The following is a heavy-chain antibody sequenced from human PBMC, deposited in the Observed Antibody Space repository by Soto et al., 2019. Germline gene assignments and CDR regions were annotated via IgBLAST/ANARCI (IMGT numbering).Heavy chain of an antibody. V-gene: IGHV3-23*01. J-gene: IGHJ1*01. CDR1: GFTFSIYP. Sequence: EVQLLESGGGLVQPGGSLRLSCAASGFTFSIYPMSWVGQAPGKGLEWGSALRGSGVSKYYADSVKGRFTMSRDHSKNTLNLQMNSLRAEDTAVYYCAKDKRLVRALSAIQHWGQGTLVTVSS. CDR3: AKDKRLVRALSAIQH. CDR2: LRGSGVSK. D-gene: IGHD6-13*01.